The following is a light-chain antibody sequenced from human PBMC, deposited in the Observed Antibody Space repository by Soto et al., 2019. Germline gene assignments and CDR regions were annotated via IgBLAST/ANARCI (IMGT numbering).Light chain of an antibody. Sequence: DIQMTQSPSTLSASVGDRVTITCRASQSISNWLAWYQQKPGKAPKLLIYKASSLESGVPSRFSGSGSGTEFTLTISSLQPDDFATYYCQQYNSQGTFGQGNKVEIK. CDR3: QQYNSQGT. CDR2: KAS. V-gene: IGKV1-5*03. CDR1: QSISNW. J-gene: IGKJ1*01.